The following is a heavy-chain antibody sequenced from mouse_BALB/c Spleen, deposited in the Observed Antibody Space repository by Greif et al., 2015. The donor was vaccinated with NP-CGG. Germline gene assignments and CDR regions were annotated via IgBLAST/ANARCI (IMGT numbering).Heavy chain of an antibody. CDR3: AREGNGNYDAMDY. CDR2: INPYNGGT. J-gene: IGHJ4*01. D-gene: IGHD2-1*01. V-gene: IGHV1-18*01. Sequence: VQLKQSGPELVKPGASMKISCKASGYSFTGYTMNWVKQSHGKNLEWIGLINPYNGGTSYNQKFKGKATLTVDKSSSAAYMELLSLTSEDSAVYYCAREGNGNYDAMDYWGQGTSVTVSS. CDR1: GYSFTGYT.